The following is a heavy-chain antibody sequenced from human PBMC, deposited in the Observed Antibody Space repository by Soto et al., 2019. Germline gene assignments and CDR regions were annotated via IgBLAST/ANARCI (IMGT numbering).Heavy chain of an antibody. V-gene: IGHV3-74*01. Sequence: EVQLVESGGALVQPGGSLRLSCAASGFTFSSYWMHWVRQAPGEGLVWVSRIKTDGSSTSYADSVKGRFTISRDNAKNPRYLQMNSLRAEDTAVYYCARVGVGHYEFDYWGQGTLVTVSS. CDR2: IKTDGSST. CDR1: GFTFSSYW. CDR3: ARVGVGHYEFDY. J-gene: IGHJ4*02. D-gene: IGHD4-17*01.